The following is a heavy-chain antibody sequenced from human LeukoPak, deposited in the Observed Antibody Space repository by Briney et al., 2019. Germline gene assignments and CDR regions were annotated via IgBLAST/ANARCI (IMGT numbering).Heavy chain of an antibody. CDR2: IYYSGNT. CDR3: TREDILTGYPDY. CDR1: GGSISSRSYY. J-gene: IGHJ4*02. D-gene: IGHD3-9*01. Sequence: SETLSLTCTVSGGSISSRSYYWGWIRQPPGKGLEWIGTIYYSGNTYYNPSLKSRVTISVDTSKNQFSLKLSFVTAADTAVYYCTREDILTGYPDYWGQGTLVTVSS. V-gene: IGHV4-39*07.